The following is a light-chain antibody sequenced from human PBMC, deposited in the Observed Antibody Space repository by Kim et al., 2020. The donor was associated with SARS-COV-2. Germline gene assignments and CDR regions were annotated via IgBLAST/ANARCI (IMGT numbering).Light chain of an antibody. V-gene: IGKV2-28*01. J-gene: IGKJ2*01. CDR3: MQALQTPPYT. CDR1: QRLLPTNGFNY. CDR2: WGF. Sequence: PAPISCWSRQRLLPTNGFNYSDSYLKKPGQPPHPLIVWGFNRASGFPDSFSGSGSGTAFTLKISRVEAEDVMIYYCMQALQTPPYTFGQGTKLEI.